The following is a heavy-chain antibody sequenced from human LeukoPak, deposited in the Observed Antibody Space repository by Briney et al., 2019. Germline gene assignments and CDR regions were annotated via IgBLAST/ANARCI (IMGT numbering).Heavy chain of an antibody. CDR1: GFTFSSYG. CDR2: IWYDGSNK. D-gene: IGHD3-22*01. Sequence: GGSLRLSCAASGFTFSSYGMHWVRQAPGKGLEWVAVIWYDGSNKYYADSVKGRFTISRDNSKNTLYLQMNSLRAEDTAVYYYARDHDYYDSSGYVAHWGQGTLVTVSS. V-gene: IGHV3-33*01. J-gene: IGHJ4*02. CDR3: ARDHDYYDSSGYVAH.